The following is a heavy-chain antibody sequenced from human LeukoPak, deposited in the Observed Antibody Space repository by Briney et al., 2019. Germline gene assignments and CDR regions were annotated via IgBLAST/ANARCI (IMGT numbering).Heavy chain of an antibody. CDR3: AREREEAFDY. CDR2: IGGSSRSI. CDR1: GFTFSSYS. Sequence: GGSLRLSCAASGFTFSSYSMNWVRQAPGKGLEWVSFIGGSSRSIYYADSVKGRFTISRDNAKNTLYLQMESLRADDTAVYYCAREREEAFDYWGQGTLVTVSS. V-gene: IGHV3-21*01. J-gene: IGHJ4*02.